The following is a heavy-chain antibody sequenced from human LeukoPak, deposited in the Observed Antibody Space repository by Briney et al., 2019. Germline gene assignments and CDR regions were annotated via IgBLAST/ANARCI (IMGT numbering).Heavy chain of an antibody. D-gene: IGHD3-10*01. CDR1: GFTFSSYA. V-gene: IGHV3-23*01. CDR2: ISHTGSDT. J-gene: IGHJ4*02. Sequence: GGSLRLSCAASGFTFSSYAMSWVRQAPGKGLEWVSAISHTGSDTYYADSVKDRFSISRDNSKNTLYLQMSSLRAEDTALYYCAKRFYGSGSFYGDWGRGTLVTVSS. CDR3: AKRFYGSGSFYGD.